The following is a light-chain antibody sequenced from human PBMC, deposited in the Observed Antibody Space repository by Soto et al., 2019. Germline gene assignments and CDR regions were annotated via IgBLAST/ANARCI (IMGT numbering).Light chain of an antibody. CDR1: SSDVGGYNY. Sequence: QSVLTQPASVSGSPGQSITLSCTGTSSDVGGYNYVSWYQQHPGKAPKLMIYEVSNRPSGVSNRFSGSKSGNTASLTISGLQAEDEADYYCSSYTSSSTEVFGGGTKVTVL. CDR3: SSYTSSSTEV. CDR2: EVS. V-gene: IGLV2-14*01. J-gene: IGLJ2*01.